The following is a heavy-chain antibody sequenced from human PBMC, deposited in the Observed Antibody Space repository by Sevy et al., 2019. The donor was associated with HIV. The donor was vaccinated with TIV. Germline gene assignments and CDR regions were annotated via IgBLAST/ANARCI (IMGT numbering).Heavy chain of an antibody. Sequence: GGSLRLSCAASGFTFSNAWMSWVRQAPGKGLEWVGRIKSKTDGGTTDYAAPVKGRFTISRDDSKNTLYLQMNSLKTEDTAVYYCTTDSIVGATGGYYYDGMDVWGQGTTVTVSS. V-gene: IGHV3-15*01. D-gene: IGHD1-26*01. CDR2: IKSKTDGGTT. CDR1: GFTFSNAW. CDR3: TTDSIVGATGGYYYDGMDV. J-gene: IGHJ6*02.